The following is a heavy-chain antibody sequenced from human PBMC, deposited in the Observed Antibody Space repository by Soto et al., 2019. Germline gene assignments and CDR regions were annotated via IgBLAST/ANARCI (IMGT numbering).Heavy chain of an antibody. CDR2: IYYSGST. Sequence: PSETLSLTCTVSGGSISSYYWSWIRQPPGKGLEWIGYIYYSGSTNYNPSLKSRVTISVDTSKNQFSLKLSSATAADTAVYYCARDVGAPSIGYYYYGMDVWGQGTTVTVSS. J-gene: IGHJ6*02. CDR1: GGSISSYY. CDR3: ARDVGAPSIGYYYYGMDV. D-gene: IGHD1-26*01. V-gene: IGHV4-59*01.